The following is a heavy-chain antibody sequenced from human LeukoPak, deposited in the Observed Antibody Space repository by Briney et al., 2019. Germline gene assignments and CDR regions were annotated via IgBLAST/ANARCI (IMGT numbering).Heavy chain of an antibody. CDR2: ISSSGSTI. J-gene: IGHJ4*02. CDR3: ARDHCTNDVCPYFDY. V-gene: IGHV3-11*01. CDR1: GFTFSDYY. D-gene: IGHD2-8*01. Sequence: SGGSLRLSCAASGFTFSDYYMSWIRQAPGKGLEWVSYISSSGSTIYYADSVKGRFTISRDNAKNSLYLQMNSLRAEDTAVYYCARDHCTNDVCPYFDYWGQGTLVTVSS.